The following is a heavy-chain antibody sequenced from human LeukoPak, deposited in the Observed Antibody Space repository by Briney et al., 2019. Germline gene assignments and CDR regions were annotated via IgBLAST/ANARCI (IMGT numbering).Heavy chain of an antibody. CDR3: ARDPRDDYTTNWFDP. J-gene: IGHJ5*02. CDR1: GFTFSSYA. Sequence: GGSLRLSCAASGFTFSSYAMHWVRQAPGKGLEWVAVISYDGSNKYYADSVKGRFTISRDNSKNTLYLQMNSLRAEDTAVYYCARDPRDDYTTNWFDPWGQGTLVTVSS. D-gene: IGHD4-11*01. CDR2: ISYDGSNK. V-gene: IGHV3-30*04.